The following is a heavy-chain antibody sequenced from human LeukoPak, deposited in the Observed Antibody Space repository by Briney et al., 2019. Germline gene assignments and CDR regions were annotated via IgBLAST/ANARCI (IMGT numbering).Heavy chain of an antibody. Sequence: GGSLRLSCAASGFTFDDYAMHWVRQAPGKGLEWVSGISWNSGSIGYADSVKGRFTISRDNAKNSLYLQMNSLRAEDTALYYCAKDVGDAFDIWGQGTMVTASS. CDR1: GFTFDDYA. J-gene: IGHJ3*02. CDR2: ISWNSGSI. D-gene: IGHD1-26*01. V-gene: IGHV3-9*01. CDR3: AKDVGDAFDI.